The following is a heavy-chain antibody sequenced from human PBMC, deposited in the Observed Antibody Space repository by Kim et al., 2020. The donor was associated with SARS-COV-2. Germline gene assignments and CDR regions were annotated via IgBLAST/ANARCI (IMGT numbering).Heavy chain of an antibody. CDR1: GGAISSYY. Sequence: SETLSLTCTVSGGAISSYYWSWIRQPPGKGLELIGYFNYSGSTNYNPSLTSPVTISVDTSKNQFSLKLSSVTAADTAAYYCASDSSGGSCSTHYGRGV. CDR2: FNYSGST. V-gene: IGHV4-59*13. CDR3: ASDSSGGSCSTHYGRGV. J-gene: IGHJ6*01. D-gene: IGHD2-15*01.